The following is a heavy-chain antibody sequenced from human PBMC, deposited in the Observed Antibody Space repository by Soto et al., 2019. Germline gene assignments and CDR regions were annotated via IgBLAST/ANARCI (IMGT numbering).Heavy chain of an antibody. CDR1: GYSISSGGYS. Sequence: PSETLSLTCAVSGYSISSGGYSWSWIRQPPGKGLEWIGYIYHSGSSYYNPSLKSRVTISVDRSKNQFSLTLSSVTAADTAVYYCARGAIASFDDWGLGTLVTVSS. J-gene: IGHJ4*02. CDR3: ARGAIASFDD. CDR2: IYHSGSS. V-gene: IGHV4-30-2*01.